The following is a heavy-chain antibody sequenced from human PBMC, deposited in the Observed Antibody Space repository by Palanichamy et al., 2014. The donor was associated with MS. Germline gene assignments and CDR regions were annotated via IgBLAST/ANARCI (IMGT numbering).Heavy chain of an antibody. J-gene: IGHJ5*02. CDR1: GYTFTNYG. CDR3: ARDPYDFWTGYSVPGTNWFDP. V-gene: IGHV1-18*01. Sequence: QVQLVQSGTEVKKPGASVKVSCKTSGYTFTNYGIGWVRQAPGQGLEWVGWISTYNGNTNYAQNLQGRVTMTTDTSMSTAYMELRSLRSDDTAMYYCARDPYDFWTGYSVPGTNWFDPWGQGTLVTVSS. D-gene: IGHD3-3*01. CDR2: ISTYNGNT.